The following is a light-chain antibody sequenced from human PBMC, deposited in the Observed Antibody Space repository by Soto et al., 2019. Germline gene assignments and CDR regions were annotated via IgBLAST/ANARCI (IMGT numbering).Light chain of an antibody. CDR3: STYTSASTS. CDR2: EVI. J-gene: IGLJ2*01. V-gene: IGLV2-14*01. Sequence: QSALTQPASVSGSAGQSITISCTGTSTDVGGYNYVSWYQQHPGKVPKLIIYEVIKRPSGISPRFSGSKAGNTASLTISGLQADDEADYFCSTYTSASTSFGGGTKLTVL. CDR1: STDVGGYNY.